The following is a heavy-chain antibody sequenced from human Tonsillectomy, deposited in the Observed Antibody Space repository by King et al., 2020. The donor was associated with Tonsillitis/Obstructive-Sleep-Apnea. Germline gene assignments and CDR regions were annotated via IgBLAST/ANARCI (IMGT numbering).Heavy chain of an antibody. J-gene: IGHJ4*02. CDR3: ARGPRRKGMVRGLYYFDY. Sequence: VQLQQWGAGLLKPSETLSLTCAVYGGSFSGYYWSWIRQPPGKGLEWIGEINHSGSTNYNPSLKSRVTLSVETSKNQFSLKLSSVTAAGTAVYYCARGPRRKGMVRGLYYFDYWGQGTLVTVSS. CDR2: INHSGST. V-gene: IGHV4-34*01. CDR1: GGSFSGYY. D-gene: IGHD3-10*01.